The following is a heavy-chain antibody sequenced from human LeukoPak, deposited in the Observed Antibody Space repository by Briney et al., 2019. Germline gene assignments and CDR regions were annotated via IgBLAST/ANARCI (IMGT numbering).Heavy chain of an antibody. V-gene: IGHV4-34*01. Sequence: SETLSLTCAVYGESFSGYYWSWIRQPPGKGLEWIGEINHSGNTNYNPSLKSRVTISVDTSKNQFSLKLNSVTAADTAVYYCARHYGPWGQGTLVTVSS. CDR1: GESFSGYY. CDR3: ARHYGP. D-gene: IGHD3-16*01. CDR2: INHSGNT. J-gene: IGHJ5*02.